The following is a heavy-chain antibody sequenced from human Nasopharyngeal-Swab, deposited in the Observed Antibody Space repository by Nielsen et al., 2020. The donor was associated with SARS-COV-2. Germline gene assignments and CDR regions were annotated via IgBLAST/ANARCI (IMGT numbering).Heavy chain of an antibody. CDR1: GGSSIGYY. CDR3: ASNTYYYGSGSDFPWFDP. D-gene: IGHD3-10*01. V-gene: IGHV4-34*01. CDR2: INHSGTT. Sequence: SEPLSPTCAVHGGSSIGYYWSWIRKPPGKGLEWIGEINHSGTTNYNPSLKSRVTISVDTSKNQFSLTLSSVTAADTAVYYCASNTYYYGSGSDFPWFDPWGQGTLVIVSS. J-gene: IGHJ5*02.